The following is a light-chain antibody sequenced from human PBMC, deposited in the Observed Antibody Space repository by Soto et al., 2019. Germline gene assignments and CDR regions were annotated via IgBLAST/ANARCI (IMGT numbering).Light chain of an antibody. CDR2: DAS. Sequence: EIVLTQSPATLSLSPGERATLSCRASQSVNRYLAWYQQKPGQAPRLLIYDASNRATGVPARFSGSGSGTDFTLTISSLKPEDFAVYYCQQRTNWPPKFTFGPGSKVDIK. CDR3: QQRTNWPPKFT. CDR1: QSVNRY. V-gene: IGKV3-11*01. J-gene: IGKJ3*01.